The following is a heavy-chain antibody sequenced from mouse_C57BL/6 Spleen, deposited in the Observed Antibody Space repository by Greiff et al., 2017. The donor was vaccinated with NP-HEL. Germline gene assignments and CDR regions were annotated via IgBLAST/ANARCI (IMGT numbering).Heavy chain of an antibody. V-gene: IGHV1-52*01. J-gene: IGHJ3*01. CDR1: GYTFTSYW. D-gene: IGHD1-1*01. CDR2: IDPSDSET. CDR3: ARSPLYYGSSAFAY. Sequence: VQLQQPGAELVRPGSSVKLSCKASGYTFTSYWMHWVKQRPIQGLEWIGNIDPSDSETHYNQKFKDKATLTVDKSSSTAYMQLSSLTSEDSAVYYCARSPLYYGSSAFAYWGQGTLVTVSA.